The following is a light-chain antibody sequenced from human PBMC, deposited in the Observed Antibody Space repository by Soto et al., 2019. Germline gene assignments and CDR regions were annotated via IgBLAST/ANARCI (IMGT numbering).Light chain of an antibody. Sequence: QSVLTQPASVSGSPGQSITISCTGTSSDVGSYNFVSWYRQHPGKAPKLMIYEGIKRPSGVSNRFSGSKSGYTASLTISGLQTEDEADYYCCSYAGSSTYVCGTGTKVTVL. CDR2: EGI. V-gene: IGLV2-23*01. CDR1: SSDVGSYNF. CDR3: CSYAGSSTYV. J-gene: IGLJ1*01.